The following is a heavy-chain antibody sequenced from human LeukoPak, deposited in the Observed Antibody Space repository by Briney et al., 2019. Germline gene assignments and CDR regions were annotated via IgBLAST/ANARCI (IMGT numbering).Heavy chain of an antibody. CDR1: GFTFSSYA. J-gene: IGHJ3*02. D-gene: IGHD3-10*01. Sequence: GGSLRLSCAASGFTFSSYAMHWVRQAPGKGLEWVAVISYDGSNKYYADSVKGRFTISRDNSKNTLYLQMNSLRAEDTAVYYCARGHPYGSGSYDAFDIWGQGTMVTVSS. V-gene: IGHV3-30*04. CDR3: ARGHPYGSGSYDAFDI. CDR2: ISYDGSNK.